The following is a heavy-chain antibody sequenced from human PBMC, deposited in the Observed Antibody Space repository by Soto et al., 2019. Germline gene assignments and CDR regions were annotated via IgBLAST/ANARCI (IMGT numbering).Heavy chain of an antibody. Sequence: SETLSLTCAVSGGSFSGYYWNWIRQPPGKGLEWIGDINHSGSTNYNPSLKSRVTISVDTSKNQFSLKLSSVTAEDTAVYHCARSTYYDVWGDYDDSYGMDVWGQGTTVTVSS. CDR3: ARSTYYDVWGDYDDSYGMDV. CDR2: INHSGST. CDR1: GGSFSGYY. J-gene: IGHJ6*02. D-gene: IGHD3-3*01. V-gene: IGHV4-34*01.